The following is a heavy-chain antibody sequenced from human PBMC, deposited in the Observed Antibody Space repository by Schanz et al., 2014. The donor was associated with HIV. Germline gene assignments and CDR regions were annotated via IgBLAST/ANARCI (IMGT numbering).Heavy chain of an antibody. CDR3: ARGGLQWHPEWFDL. CDR2: ISYDGSNK. J-gene: IGHJ5*02. V-gene: IGHV3-30*03. D-gene: IGHD4-4*01. CDR1: GFTFSSYG. Sequence: VQLVESGGGLVQPGRSLRLSCAASGFTFSSYGMHWVRQAPGKGLEWVAVISYDGSNKYYADSVKGRFTISRDNSKNTLYLQMNSLRAEDTAVYYCARGGLQWHPEWFDLWGQGTLVSVSS.